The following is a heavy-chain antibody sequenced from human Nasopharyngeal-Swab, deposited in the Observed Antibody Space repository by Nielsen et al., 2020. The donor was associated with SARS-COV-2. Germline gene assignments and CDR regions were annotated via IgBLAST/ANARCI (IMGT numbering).Heavy chain of an antibody. CDR3: ARVRSAEGFWSGYRPPYYSMDV. J-gene: IGHJ6*02. D-gene: IGHD3-3*01. Sequence: GGSLRLSCAASGFTFSSYSMNWVRQAPGKGLEWVSSISSSSSYIYYADSVKGRFTISRDNAKNSLYLQMNSLRAEDTAVYYCARVRSAEGFWSGYRPPYYSMDVWGQGTTVTVSS. CDR2: ISSSSSYI. CDR1: GFTFSSYS. V-gene: IGHV3-21*01.